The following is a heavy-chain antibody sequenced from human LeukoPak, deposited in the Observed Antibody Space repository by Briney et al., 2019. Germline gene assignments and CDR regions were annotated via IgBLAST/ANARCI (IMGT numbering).Heavy chain of an antibody. CDR2: ISGSGGST. Sequence: GSLRLSCAASGFTFSSYAMSWVRPAPGKGLEWVSAISGSGGSTYYADSVKGRFTISRDNSKNTLYLQMNSLRAEDTAVYYCAKGISGWYWVYWGQGTLVTVSS. CDR3: AKGISGWYWVY. J-gene: IGHJ4*02. CDR1: GFTFSSYA. D-gene: IGHD6-19*01. V-gene: IGHV3-23*01.